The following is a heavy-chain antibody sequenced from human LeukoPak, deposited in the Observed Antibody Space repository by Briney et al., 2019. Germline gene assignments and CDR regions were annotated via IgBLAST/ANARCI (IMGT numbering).Heavy chain of an antibody. J-gene: IGHJ3*02. CDR1: GGSLSSYY. V-gene: IGHV4-4*07. CDR3: ASLAYCGGDCYSTDAFDI. D-gene: IGHD2-21*02. Sequence: SETLSLTCTVSGGSLSSYYWSWIRQPAGKGLEWIGRIYTSGSTNYNPSLKSRVTMSVDTSKNQFSLKLSSVTAADTAVYYCASLAYCGGDCYSTDAFDIWGQGTMVTVSS. CDR2: IYTSGST.